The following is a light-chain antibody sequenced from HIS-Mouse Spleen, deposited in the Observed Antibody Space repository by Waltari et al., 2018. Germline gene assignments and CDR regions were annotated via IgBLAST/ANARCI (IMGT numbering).Light chain of an antibody. CDR1: SSDVGGYNY. V-gene: IGLV2-11*01. CDR2: EVS. J-gene: IGLJ2*01. CDR3: CSYAGSYTLV. Sequence: QSALTQPRSVSGSPGQSVTISCTGTSSDVGGYNYVSWYQQHPGNTPKLMIYEVSKRPAGFPDRFSGSKSGNTASLTISGLQAEDEADYSCCSYAGSYTLVFGGGTKLTVI.